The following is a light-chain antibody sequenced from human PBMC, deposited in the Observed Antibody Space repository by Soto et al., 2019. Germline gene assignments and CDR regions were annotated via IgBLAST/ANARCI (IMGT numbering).Light chain of an antibody. J-gene: IGKJ2*01. CDR1: QNSRYY. CDR2: AAS. Sequence: DTQMTQSPSSLSASVGDIVTLTCRASQNSRYYLNWYLQTPGKAPKLLIFAASTLQSGVPSRFRGRGSCADFSLTISSRQPEELETYYCQHTFTSPYTFGEGTKVQI. CDR3: QHTFTSPYT. V-gene: IGKV1-39*01.